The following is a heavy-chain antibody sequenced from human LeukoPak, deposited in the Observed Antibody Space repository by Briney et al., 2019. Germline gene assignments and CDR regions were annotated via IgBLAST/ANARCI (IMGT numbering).Heavy chain of an antibody. CDR3: AREFRGSYRNNWFDP. V-gene: IGHV3-7*01. CDR1: GFTFSSYW. CDR2: IKQDGSEK. D-gene: IGHD6-19*01. Sequence: GGSLRLSCAASGFTFSSYWMSWVRQAPGKGLEWVANIKQDGSEKYYVDSVKGRFTISRDNAKNSLYLQMNSLRAEDTAVYYCAREFRGSYRNNWFDPWGQGTLVTVSS. J-gene: IGHJ5*02.